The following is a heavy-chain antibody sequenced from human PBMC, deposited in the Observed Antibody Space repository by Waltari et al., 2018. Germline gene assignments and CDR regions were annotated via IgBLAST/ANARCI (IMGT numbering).Heavy chain of an antibody. D-gene: IGHD2-2*01. CDR2: IVVGSGNT. V-gene: IGHV1-58*01. CDR1: GFTFTSSA. Sequence: QMQLVQSGPEVKKPGTSVKVSCKASGFTFTSSAVQWVRQARGQRLEWIGWIVVGSGNTNYAQKSQERGTITRDMSTSTADMELSSLRTEDTAVDYCAAECSSTSGRQDYYYYGMDVWGQGTTVTVSS. CDR3: AAECSSTSGRQDYYYYGMDV. J-gene: IGHJ6*02.